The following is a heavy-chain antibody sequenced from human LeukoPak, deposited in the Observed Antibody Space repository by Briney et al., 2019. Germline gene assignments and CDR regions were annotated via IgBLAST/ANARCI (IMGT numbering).Heavy chain of an antibody. CDR3: ASTAMVTYFDY. J-gene: IGHJ4*02. CDR1: GYTFTGYY. Sequence: ASVKVSCKASGYTFTGYYMHWVRQAPGQGLEWMGWINPNSGSTNYAQKFQGRVTMTTDTSISTAYMELSRLRSDDTAVYYCASTAMVTYFDYWGQGTLVTVSS. CDR2: INPNSGST. D-gene: IGHD5-18*01. V-gene: IGHV1-2*02.